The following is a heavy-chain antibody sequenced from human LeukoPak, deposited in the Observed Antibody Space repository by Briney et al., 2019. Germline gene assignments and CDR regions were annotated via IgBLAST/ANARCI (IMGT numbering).Heavy chain of an antibody. V-gene: IGHV1-18*01. D-gene: IGHD1-14*01. CDR1: GYTFTAYG. CDR3: ARTTAWARTKFDY. CDR2: ISTYSDNA. Sequence: ASVKVSCKASGYTFTAYGFTWVRQAPGQGLEWMGWISTYSDNANYAQTLKGRVTMTTDTSTTTAYMELRTLTSDDTAVYYCARTTAWARTKFDYWGQGTLVTVSS. J-gene: IGHJ4*02.